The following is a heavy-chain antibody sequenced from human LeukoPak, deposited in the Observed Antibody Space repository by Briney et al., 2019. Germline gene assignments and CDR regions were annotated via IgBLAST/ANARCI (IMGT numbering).Heavy chain of an antibody. CDR1: GFTSSKDW. V-gene: IGHV3-7*04. CDR2: IKQDGGEK. J-gene: IGHJ4*02. Sequence: PGGSLRLSCAASGFTSSKDWMSWVRQAPGKGLEWVANIKQDGGEKYYVDSVEGRFTISRDNAKNSLDLQMNSLRAEDTAVYYCVRQLDGTLDYWGQGTLVTVSS. D-gene: IGHD1-26*01. CDR3: VRQLDGTLDY.